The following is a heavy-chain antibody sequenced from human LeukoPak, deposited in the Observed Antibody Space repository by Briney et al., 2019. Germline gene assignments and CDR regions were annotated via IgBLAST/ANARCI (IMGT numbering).Heavy chain of an antibody. Sequence: GKSLKISCQGFGYSFNTYWIGWVRQVPGKGLEWMGNIYPRDSDTRYSPAFQGHVTISVDKSISTASLQWSSLKASDSATYYCVRRNYHGSGNHYSHFDYWGQGTQVTVSS. J-gene: IGHJ4*02. V-gene: IGHV5-51*01. CDR1: GYSFNTYW. CDR3: VRRNYHGSGNHYSHFDY. D-gene: IGHD3-10*01. CDR2: IYPRDSDT.